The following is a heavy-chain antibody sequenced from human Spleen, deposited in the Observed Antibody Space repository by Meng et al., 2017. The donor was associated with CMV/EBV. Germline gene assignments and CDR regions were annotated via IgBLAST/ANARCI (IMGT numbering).Heavy chain of an antibody. D-gene: IGHD3-22*01. CDR3: ARADSSGFWGNWFDP. Sequence: GSLRLSCAVYGGSFSGYYWSWIRQPPGKGLEWIGEINHSGSTNYNPSLKSRVTISVDTSKNQFSLKLSSVTAADTAVYYCARADSSGFWGNWFDPWGQGTLVTVSS. V-gene: IGHV4-34*01. CDR1: GGSFSGYY. J-gene: IGHJ5*02. CDR2: INHSGST.